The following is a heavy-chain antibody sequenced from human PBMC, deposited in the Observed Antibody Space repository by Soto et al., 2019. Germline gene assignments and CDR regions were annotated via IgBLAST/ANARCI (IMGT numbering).Heavy chain of an antibody. Sequence: GASVKVSCKASGYTFSGFFLHWVRQAPGLGLEWMGWINPNSGDTNYAQKFQGRVTMTRDTSISTAYMDLSRLSSDDTAVYYCARVKSYYDRSGRFDYWGQGSLVTVSS. CDR3: ARVKSYYDRSGRFDY. V-gene: IGHV1-2*02. J-gene: IGHJ4*02. CDR1: GYTFSGFF. D-gene: IGHD3-22*01. CDR2: INPNSGDT.